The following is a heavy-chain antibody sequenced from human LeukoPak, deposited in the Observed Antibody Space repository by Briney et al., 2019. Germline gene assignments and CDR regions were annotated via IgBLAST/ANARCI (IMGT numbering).Heavy chain of an antibody. CDR3: ARDEITIFGVVIPGAY. Sequence: GGSLRLSCAASGFTFSDYYMSWIRQAPGKGLEWVSYISSSGSTIYYADSVKGRFTISRDNAKNSLYLQMNSLRAEDTAVYYCARDEITIFGVVIPGAYWGQGTLVTVSS. D-gene: IGHD3-3*01. CDR1: GFTFSDYY. V-gene: IGHV3-11*04. J-gene: IGHJ4*02. CDR2: ISSSGSTI.